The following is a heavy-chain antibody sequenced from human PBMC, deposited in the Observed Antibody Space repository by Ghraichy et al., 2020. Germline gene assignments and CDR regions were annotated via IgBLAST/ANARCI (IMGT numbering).Heavy chain of an antibody. CDR1: GASMSSSHW. Sequence: SETLSLTCDVSGASMSSSHWRSWVRQSPGKVLEWIGEIHHDGGTNYNPSLKSRVTMSVDKSKNQFSLSLTSVTAADTAVYYCARQTFGIFGMDVWGQGTTVSVS. CDR3: ARQTFGIFGMDV. D-gene: IGHD2-15*01. J-gene: IGHJ6*02. CDR2: IHHDGGT. V-gene: IGHV4-4*02.